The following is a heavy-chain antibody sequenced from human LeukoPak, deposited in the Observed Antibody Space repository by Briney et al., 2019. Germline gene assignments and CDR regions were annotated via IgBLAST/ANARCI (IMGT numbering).Heavy chain of an antibody. CDR3: ATSNKVVRPDSWDS. J-gene: IGHJ4*02. Sequence: GGSLRLSCAASGFTVSSNYMSWVRQAPGKGLEWVSVIYSGGSTYYADSVKGRFTISRDNSKNTLYLQMNSLRAEDTAIYFCATSNKVVRPDSWDSWGQGTLVTVSS. CDR1: GFTVSSNY. D-gene: IGHD2-2*01. V-gene: IGHV3-66*01. CDR2: IYSGGST.